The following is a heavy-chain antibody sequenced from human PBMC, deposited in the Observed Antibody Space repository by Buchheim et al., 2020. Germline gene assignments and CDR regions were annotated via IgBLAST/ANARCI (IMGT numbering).Heavy chain of an antibody. CDR2: INHSGST. D-gene: IGHD3-3*01. CDR1: GGSFSGYY. J-gene: IGHJ4*02. CDR3: ARVGHYDFWSGYYDY. Sequence: QEQLQQWGAGLLKPSETLSLTCAVYGGSFSGYYWSWIRQPPGKGLEWIGEINHSGSTNYNPSLKSRVTISVDTSKNQFSLKLSSVTAADTAVYYCARVGHYDFWSGYYDYWGKGTL. V-gene: IGHV4-34*01.